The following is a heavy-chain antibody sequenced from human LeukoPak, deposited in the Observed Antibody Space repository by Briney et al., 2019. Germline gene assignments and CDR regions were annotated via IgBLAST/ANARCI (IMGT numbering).Heavy chain of an antibody. CDR3: ARVSGRPYSSTRLDF. V-gene: IGHV4-30-2*01. CDR2: INHFGSA. J-gene: IGHJ4*02. CDR1: GGSIASGDYY. D-gene: IGHD6-13*01. Sequence: KPSETLSLTCTVSGGSIASGDYYWSWIRQPPGMGLEWIAYINHFGSAYYNSSLKSRLTISIDGSKNYFSLSLKSVTAADTAVYFCARVSGRPYSSTRLDFWGQGTLVTVSS.